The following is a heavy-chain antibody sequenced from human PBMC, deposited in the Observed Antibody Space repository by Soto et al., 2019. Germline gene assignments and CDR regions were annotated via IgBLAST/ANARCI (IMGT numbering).Heavy chain of an antibody. CDR1: GYTFTSYA. CDR2: INAGNGNT. J-gene: IGHJ4*02. D-gene: IGHD5-18*01. CDR3: ARHTGSRLDY. V-gene: IGHV1-3*01. Sequence: QVQLVQSGAEVKKPGASVKVSCKASGYTFTSYAMHWVRQAPGQRLEWMGWINAGNGNTKYSQKFQGRVTITSDTSASTAYLELSSLRSDHSAVHYSARHTGSRLDYWGQGTLATVSS.